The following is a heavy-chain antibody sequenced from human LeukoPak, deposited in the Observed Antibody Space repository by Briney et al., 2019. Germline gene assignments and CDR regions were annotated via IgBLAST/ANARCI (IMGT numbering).Heavy chain of an antibody. D-gene: IGHD3-22*01. CDR3: AKAEYYDSSGDYYFDY. CDR1: GFTFSGYA. CDR2: ISGSGGST. Sequence: PGGSLRLSCAASGFTFSGYAMSWVRQAPGKGLEWVSAISGSGGSTYYADSVKGRYTISRDNSKNTLYLQMNSLRAEDTAVYYCAKAEYYDSSGDYYFDYWGQGTLVTVSS. J-gene: IGHJ4*02. V-gene: IGHV3-23*01.